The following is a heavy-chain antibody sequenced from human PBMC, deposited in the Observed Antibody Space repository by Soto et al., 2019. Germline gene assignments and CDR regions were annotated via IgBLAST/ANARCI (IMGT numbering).Heavy chain of an antibody. CDR1: GYTFTNYH. Sequence: ASVKVSCKASGYTFTNYHIHWVRQAPEDGLEWMGRINPSGGTTIYAQKFHGRFTISRDNAKNSLYLQMNSLRAEDTAVYYCARDTITYSSSGSSFDYWGQGTLVTVSS. CDR2: INPSGGTT. J-gene: IGHJ4*02. V-gene: IGHV1-46*01. CDR3: ARDTITYSSSGSSFDY. D-gene: IGHD6-13*01.